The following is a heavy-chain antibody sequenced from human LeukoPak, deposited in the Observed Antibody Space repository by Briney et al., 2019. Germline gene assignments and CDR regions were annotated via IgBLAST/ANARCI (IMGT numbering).Heavy chain of an antibody. J-gene: IGHJ3*02. CDR3: ARIAEGGIGYYDILTSAFDI. CDR2: IYPGDSDT. Sequence: GESLKISCKGSGYSFTSYWIGWVRQMPGKGLEWMGIIYPGDSDTRYSPSFQGQVTISADKSISTAYLQWSSLKASDTAMYYCARIAEGGIGYYDILTSAFDIWGQGTMVTASS. CDR1: GYSFTSYW. V-gene: IGHV5-51*01. D-gene: IGHD3-9*01.